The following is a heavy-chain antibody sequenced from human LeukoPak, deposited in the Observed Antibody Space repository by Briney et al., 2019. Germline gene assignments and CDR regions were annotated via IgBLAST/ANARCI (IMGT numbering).Heavy chain of an antibody. CDR1: GGTFSSYA. CDR2: IIPILGIA. D-gene: IGHD3-22*01. J-gene: IGHJ4*02. V-gene: IGHV1-69*04. Sequence: ASVKVSCKASGGTFSSYAISWVRQAPGQGLEWMGRIIPILGIANYAQKFQGRVTITADKSTSTAYMELSSLRSEDTAVYYCARSPNPAYYYDSSGYLFDYWGQGTLVTVSS. CDR3: ARSPNPAYYYDSSGYLFDY.